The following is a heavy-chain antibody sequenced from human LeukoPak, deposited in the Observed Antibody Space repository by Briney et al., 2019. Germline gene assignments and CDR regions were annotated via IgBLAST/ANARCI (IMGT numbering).Heavy chain of an antibody. CDR2: ISSSRSSI. Sequence: GGSLRLSCVASEFIFGHYGINWVRQAPGRGLEWVSYISSSRSSIDYADSVRGRFTISRDNARNSLYLEMNRLRVEDTAVYYCARGGAAPPDIWGRGTMVTVSS. CDR1: EFIFGHYG. V-gene: IGHV3-48*01. CDR3: ARGGAAPPDI. J-gene: IGHJ3*02. D-gene: IGHD6-6*01.